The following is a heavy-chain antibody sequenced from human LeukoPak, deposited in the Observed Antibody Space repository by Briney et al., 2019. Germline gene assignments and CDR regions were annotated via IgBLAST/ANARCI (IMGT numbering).Heavy chain of an antibody. V-gene: IGHV4-31*03. D-gene: IGHD6-6*01. Sequence: SQTLSLTCTVSGGSISSGGYYWSWIRQHPGKGLEWIGYIYYSGSTYYNPSLKSRVTISVDTSKNQSSLKLSSVTAADTAVYYCARGEPSDIAARPIYFDYWGQGTLVTVSS. CDR1: GGSISSGGYY. J-gene: IGHJ4*02. CDR2: IYYSGST. CDR3: ARGEPSDIAARPIYFDY.